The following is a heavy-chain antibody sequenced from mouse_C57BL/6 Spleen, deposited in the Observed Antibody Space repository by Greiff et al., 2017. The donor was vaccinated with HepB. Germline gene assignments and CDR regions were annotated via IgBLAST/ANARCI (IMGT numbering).Heavy chain of an antibody. Sequence: EVKVVESGGGLVKPGGSLKLSCAASGFTFSDYGMHWVRQAPEKGLEWVAYISSGSSTIYYADTVKGRFTISRDNAKNTLFLQMTSLRSEDTAMYYCARPGRGNSYAMDYWGQGTSVTVSS. J-gene: IGHJ4*01. CDR3: ARPGRGNSYAMDY. D-gene: IGHD2-1*01. CDR1: GFTFSDYG. V-gene: IGHV5-17*01. CDR2: ISSGSSTI.